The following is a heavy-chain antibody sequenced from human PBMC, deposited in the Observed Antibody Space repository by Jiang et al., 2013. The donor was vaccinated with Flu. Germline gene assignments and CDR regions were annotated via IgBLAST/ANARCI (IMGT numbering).Heavy chain of an antibody. J-gene: IGHJ2*01. CDR1: GGSISGYY. CDR3: ARSYCSGGTCYFVGRYFDL. Sequence: GPGLVKPSETLSLTCTVSGGSISGYYWSWIRQPPGKGLEWIGYIYYSGGTNYNPSLKSRVTISLDRSKEQVSLKLSSVTAADTAVYYCARSYCSGGTCYFVGRYFDLWGRGTLVTVSS. CDR2: IYYSGGT. V-gene: IGHV4-59*08. D-gene: IGHD2-15*01.